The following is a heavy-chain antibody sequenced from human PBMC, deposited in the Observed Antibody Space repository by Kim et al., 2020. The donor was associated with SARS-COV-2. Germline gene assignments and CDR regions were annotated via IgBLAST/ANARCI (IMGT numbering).Heavy chain of an antibody. D-gene: IGHD1-1*01. Sequence: ASVKVSCKASGYTFTTSYIHWMRQAPGQRLEYMGWIDPNGGGTNYAQMFQGRVTMTRDTSVSTAYMELSSLTSGDTAVYYCARGGGYNGIDPWGQGTLVTVSS. CDR1: GYTFTTSY. CDR2: IDPNGGGT. J-gene: IGHJ5*02. V-gene: IGHV1-2*02. CDR3: ARGGGYNGIDP.